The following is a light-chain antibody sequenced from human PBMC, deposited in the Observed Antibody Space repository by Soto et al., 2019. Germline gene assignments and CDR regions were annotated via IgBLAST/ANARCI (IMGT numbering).Light chain of an antibody. J-gene: IGLJ2*01. V-gene: IGLV1-44*01. CDR2: SNN. CDR3: AAWDDSLNGPV. Sequence: QSVLTQPPSASGTPGQRVTISCSGSSSNIGSNSVNWYQQLPGTAPKLLIYSNNQRPSGVPDRFSGCKAGTSASLAISGLQSEDEDDYYCAAWDDSLNGPVFGGGTKVTVL. CDR1: SSNIGSNS.